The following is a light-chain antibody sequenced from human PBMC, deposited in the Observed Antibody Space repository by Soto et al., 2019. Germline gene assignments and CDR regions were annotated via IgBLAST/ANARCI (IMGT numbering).Light chain of an antibody. V-gene: IGKV3-11*01. CDR2: GAF. Sequence: EIVLPQSPGILSLSPGESSTLSCRARQSVSSNYLAWYQQKPGQAPRLVIYGAFNRATGIPARFSGSGSGTDFTLTISSLEPEDFAVYYCQQRNIWPPVTFGQGTRLEIK. CDR1: QSVSSNY. CDR3: QQRNIWPPVT. J-gene: IGKJ5*01.